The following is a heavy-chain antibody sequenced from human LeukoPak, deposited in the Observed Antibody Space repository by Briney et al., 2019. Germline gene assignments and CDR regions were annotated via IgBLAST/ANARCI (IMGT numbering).Heavy chain of an antibody. D-gene: IGHD3-22*01. CDR1: GFTFSSYE. CDR3: AGGHSSGYYPIDY. CDR2: ISSSGSTI. J-gene: IGHJ4*02. V-gene: IGHV3-48*03. Sequence: GGSLRLSCAASGFTFSSYEMNWVRQAPGKGLEWVSYISSSGSTIYYADSVKGRFTISRDNAKNSLYLQTNSLRAEDTAVYYCAGGHSSGYYPIDYWGQGTLVTVSS.